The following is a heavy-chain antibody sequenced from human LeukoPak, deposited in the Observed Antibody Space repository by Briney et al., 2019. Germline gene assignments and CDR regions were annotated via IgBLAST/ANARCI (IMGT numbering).Heavy chain of an antibody. Sequence: SETLSLTCTVSGGSISSSSYSWGWIRRPPGKGLEWIGEISLSGSTNYNPSLRSRVTISLDKSNNQFSLKLTSVTAADTAVYYCASRWVLTGEPYWGQGTLVTVSS. V-gene: IGHV4-39*07. CDR1: GGSISSSSYS. CDR2: ISLSGST. D-gene: IGHD7-27*01. CDR3: ASRWVLTGEPY. J-gene: IGHJ4*02.